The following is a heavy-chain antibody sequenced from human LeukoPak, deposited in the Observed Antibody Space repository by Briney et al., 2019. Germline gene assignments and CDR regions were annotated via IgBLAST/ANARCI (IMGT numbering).Heavy chain of an antibody. CDR3: SSLTSRGLSDS. D-gene: IGHD1-20*01. CDR1: GFTFTNAW. Sequence: GGSLRLSCAASGFTFTNAWMNWVRQAPGKGLEWVGRIKSKADGETIDYAAPVKGRFTFSRDDSKNMLYLQMNSLKSEDTAVYYCSSLTSRGLSDSWGQGTLVTVSS. V-gene: IGHV3-15*07. J-gene: IGHJ4*02. CDR2: IKSKADGETI.